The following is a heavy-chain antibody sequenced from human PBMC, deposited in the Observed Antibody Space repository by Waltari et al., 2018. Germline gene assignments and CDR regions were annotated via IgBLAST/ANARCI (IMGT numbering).Heavy chain of an antibody. D-gene: IGHD1-26*01. J-gene: IGHJ4*02. CDR1: GFTFSSHT. V-gene: IGHV3-23*01. CDR3: AKDDFSQWELHTN. CDR2: ISGSGGST. Sequence: EVQLLESGGGLVQPGGSLRLSCAASGFTFSSHTMSWVRRAPGKGLEWVSAISGSGGSTYYADSVKGRFTLSRDNSKNTLYLQMNSLRADDTAVYYCAKDDFSQWELHTNWGQGTLVTVSS.